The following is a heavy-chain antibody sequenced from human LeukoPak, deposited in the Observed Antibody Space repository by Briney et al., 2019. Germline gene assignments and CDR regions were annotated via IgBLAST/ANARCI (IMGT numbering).Heavy chain of an antibody. CDR2: INPNSGGT. D-gene: IGHD6-19*01. Sequence: GASVKVSRKASGGTLSSYAISWVRQAPGQGREWMGWINPNSGGTNYAQKFQGRVTMTRDTSISTAYMELSRLRSDDTAVYYCAASYSSGWFRFDYWGQGTLVTVSS. CDR3: AASYSSGWFRFDY. CDR1: GGTLSSYA. J-gene: IGHJ4*02. V-gene: IGHV1-2*02.